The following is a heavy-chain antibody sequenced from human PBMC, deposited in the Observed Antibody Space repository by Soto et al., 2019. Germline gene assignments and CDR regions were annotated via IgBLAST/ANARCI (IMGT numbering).Heavy chain of an antibody. CDR1: GFSLNSRGVG. CDR2: VYWDDDK. CDR3: VHRGPVDETGMGFDF. Sequence: SGPTLVNPTQTLTLTCTFSGFSLNSRGVGVVWVRQPPGKALEWLAIVYWDDDKRYRPSLRSRLSIRKDTPKNQVVLTLTNTDPVDTATYYCVHRGPVDETGMGFDFWGQGSLVTVSS. J-gene: IGHJ4*02. V-gene: IGHV2-5*02. D-gene: IGHD3-9*01.